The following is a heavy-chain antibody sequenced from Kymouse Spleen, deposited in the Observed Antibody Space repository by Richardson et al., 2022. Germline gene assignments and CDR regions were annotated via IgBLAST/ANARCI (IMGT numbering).Heavy chain of an antibody. Sequence: QVQLQESGPGLVKPSETLSLTCTVSGGSVSSGSYYWSWIRQPPGKGLEWIGYIYYSGSTNYNPSLKSRVTISVDTSKNQFSLKLSSVTAADTAVYYCAREANYYGSGSFDYWGQGTLVTVSS. D-gene: IGHD3-10*01. CDR3: AREANYYGSGSFDY. J-gene: IGHJ4*02. CDR1: GGSVSSGSYY. CDR2: IYYSGST. V-gene: IGHV4-61*01.